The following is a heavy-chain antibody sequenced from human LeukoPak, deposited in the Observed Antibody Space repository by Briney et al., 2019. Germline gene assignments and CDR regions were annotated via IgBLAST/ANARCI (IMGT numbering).Heavy chain of an antibody. J-gene: IGHJ4*02. CDR2: INPSGGST. Sequence: ASVKVSCKASGYTFTSYYMHWVRQAPGQGLEWMGVINPSGGSTSYAQKFQGRVTMTRDPSTSTVYMEPSSLRSEDTAVYYCARDRAPVGATKPHFDSWGQGTLVTVSS. CDR3: ARDRAPVGATKPHFDS. V-gene: IGHV1-46*01. CDR1: GYTFTSYY. D-gene: IGHD1-26*01.